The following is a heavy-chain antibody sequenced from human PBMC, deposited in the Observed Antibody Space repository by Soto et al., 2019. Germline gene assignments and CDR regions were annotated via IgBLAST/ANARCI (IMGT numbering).Heavy chain of an antibody. CDR2: ISYDGSND. J-gene: IGHJ4*02. V-gene: IGHV3-30*18. CDR3: AKDCPPSLDSSSWSGVCDY. D-gene: IGHD6-13*01. CDR1: GFTFSRYA. Sequence: QVQLVESGGGVVQPGRSLRLSCAASGFTFSRYAMHCFRQAPGKGLEWVAVISYDGSNDYYADAVKGRFTISRDNSKNTQYLQMTSLRAEDTGVYYCAKDCPPSLDSSSWSGVCDYWGQGTLVTVSS.